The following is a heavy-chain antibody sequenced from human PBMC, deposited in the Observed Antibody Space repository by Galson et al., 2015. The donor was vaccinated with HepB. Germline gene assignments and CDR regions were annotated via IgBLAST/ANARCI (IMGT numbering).Heavy chain of an antibody. V-gene: IGHV1-3*04. J-gene: IGHJ5*02. CDR2: INTGSGDT. D-gene: IGHD2-2*01. CDR1: GYTFTTYS. CDR3: ARQLGYQLPSDP. Sequence: SVKVSCKASGYTFTTYSIHWVRQAPGQRLEWMAWINTGSGDTRFSQNFQDRITITRDTSASTAYMELSSLRSEDAAAYYCARQLGYQLPSDPWGQGTLVTVSS.